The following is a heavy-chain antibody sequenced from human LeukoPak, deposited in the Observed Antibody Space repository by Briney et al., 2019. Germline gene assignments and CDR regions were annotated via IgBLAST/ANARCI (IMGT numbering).Heavy chain of an antibody. D-gene: IGHD5-18*01. V-gene: IGHV4-38-2*02. CDR3: ARTTEGGYTYDYFYYYYMDV. CDR1: GYSISSGYY. Sequence: SETLSLTCTVSGYSISSGYYWGWIRQPPGKGLEWIGSIYHSGSTYYNPSLKSRVTISVDTSKNHFSLKLSSVTAADTAVYYCARTTEGGYTYDYFYYYYMDVWGKGTTVTISS. CDR2: IYHSGST. J-gene: IGHJ6*03.